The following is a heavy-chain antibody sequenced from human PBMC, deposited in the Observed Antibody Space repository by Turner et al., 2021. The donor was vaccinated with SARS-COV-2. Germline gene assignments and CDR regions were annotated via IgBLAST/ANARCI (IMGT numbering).Heavy chain of an antibody. CDR2: IYYSGST. Sequence: QLQLQESGPGLGKPSETLSLTCTVSGCSISSSSYYWGWIRQPPGKGLEWIGSIYYSGSTYYNPSRKSRVTISVDTSKNQFSLKLSSVTAADTAVYYCASQEALVPSYYYYYYGMDVWGQGTTVTVSS. CDR1: GCSISSSSYY. J-gene: IGHJ6*02. CDR3: ASQEALVPSYYYYYYGMDV. D-gene: IGHD3-10*01. V-gene: IGHV4-39*01.